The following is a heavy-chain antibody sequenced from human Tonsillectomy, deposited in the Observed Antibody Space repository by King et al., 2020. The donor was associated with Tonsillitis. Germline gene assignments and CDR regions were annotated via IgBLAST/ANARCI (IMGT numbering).Heavy chain of an antibody. Sequence: VQLVESGGALVQPGGSLRLSCAASGLTFRRFWMSWVRQAPGKGLEWVANINQDGSETYYVESVKGRFTISRDNAKNSVFLQMNSLRVEDTAVYYCVSGGKYDCLIIDYWGHGTLV. D-gene: IGHD3-3*01. CDR1: GLTFRRFW. J-gene: IGHJ4*01. CDR3: VSGGKYDCLIIDY. V-gene: IGHV3-7*01. CDR2: INQDGSET.